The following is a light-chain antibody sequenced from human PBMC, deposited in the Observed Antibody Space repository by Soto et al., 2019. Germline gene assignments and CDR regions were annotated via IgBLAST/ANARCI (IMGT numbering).Light chain of an antibody. V-gene: IGKV1-39*01. CDR1: QSISNE. J-gene: IGKJ2*01. CDR3: QQSYSTPYT. CDR2: TAS. Sequence: DIQMTQSPSSLSASVGDRVTITCRASQSISNELNWYQQGPGKAPKLLIYTASSLQSGVPSKFSGSGSGTDFTLTISSLQREDFATYYCQQSYSTPYTFGQGTKLEIK.